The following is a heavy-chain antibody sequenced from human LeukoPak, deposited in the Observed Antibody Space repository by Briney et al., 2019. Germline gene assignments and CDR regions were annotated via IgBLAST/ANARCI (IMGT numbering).Heavy chain of an antibody. CDR3: ARTYYGSGSYYSH. V-gene: IGHV4-30-4*01. CDR2: NYYSGST. CDR1: GGSISSGDYY. J-gene: IGHJ4*02. Sequence: PSQTLSLTCTVSGGSISSGDYYWSWIRQPPGKGLEWIGYNYYSGSTYYNPSLKSRVTISVDTSKNQFSLKLSSVTAADTAVYYCARTYYGSGSYYSHWGQGTLVTVSS. D-gene: IGHD3-10*01.